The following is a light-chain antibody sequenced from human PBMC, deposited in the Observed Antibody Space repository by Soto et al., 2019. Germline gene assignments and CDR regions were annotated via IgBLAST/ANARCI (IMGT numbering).Light chain of an antibody. Sequence: DIPLTQSPSFLSASVGDRVTITCRASQGISSYLAWYQQKPGKAPELLIYGASTLQTGVPSRFGGSGSGTEFTLSISSLQPEDFATYYCQQHITYPLTFGGGTKVEIK. V-gene: IGKV1-9*01. CDR3: QQHITYPLT. CDR1: QGISSY. CDR2: GAS. J-gene: IGKJ4*01.